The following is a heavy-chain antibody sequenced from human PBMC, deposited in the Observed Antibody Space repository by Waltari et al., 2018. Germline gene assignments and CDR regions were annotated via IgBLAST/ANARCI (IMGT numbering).Heavy chain of an antibody. D-gene: IGHD3-22*01. J-gene: IGHJ4*02. CDR3: VSPYCRPTNCRYYFDT. CDR2: VGSGGDK. V-gene: IGHV3-13*01. Sequence: EVQLVESGGGLVQPGGSLRLSVAASGCILSNQAMHWVRQATGKGLKWVLGVGSGGDKYYLDSVKGRFSISRDTSKNIVFLQMNGLRPEDTAMYSCVSPYCRPTNCRYYFDTWGQGTPVTVSS. CDR1: GCILSNQA.